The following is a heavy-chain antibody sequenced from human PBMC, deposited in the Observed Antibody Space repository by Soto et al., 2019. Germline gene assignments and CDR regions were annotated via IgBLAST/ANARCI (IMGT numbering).Heavy chain of an antibody. CDR3: ARPAGGGYSGYDYYYGMDA. D-gene: IGHD5-12*01. CDR2: IYPGDSDT. J-gene: IGHJ6*02. V-gene: IGHV5-51*01. CDR1: GYSFTSYW. Sequence: PGESLKISCKGSGYSFTSYWIGWVRQMPGKGLEWMGIIYPGDSDTRYSPSFQGQVTISADKPISTAYLQWSSLKASDTAMYYCARPAGGGYSGYDYYYGMDAWGQGTTVTVSS.